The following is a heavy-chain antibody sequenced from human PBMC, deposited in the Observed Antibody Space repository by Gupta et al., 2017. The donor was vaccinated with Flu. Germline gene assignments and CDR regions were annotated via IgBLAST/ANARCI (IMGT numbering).Heavy chain of an antibody. Sequence: EVQLLESGGGLVQPGGSLRLSCAASGFTFSSYAMSWVRQAPGKGLEWVPAISGRGGSTYYADSVKGRFTISRDNSKKTLYLQMNSLGAEDTAVYYCATALVVPFDYWGQGTLVTVSS. CDR2: ISGRGGST. J-gene: IGHJ4*02. D-gene: IGHD2-15*01. CDR1: GFTFSSYA. CDR3: ATALVVPFDY. V-gene: IGHV3-23*01.